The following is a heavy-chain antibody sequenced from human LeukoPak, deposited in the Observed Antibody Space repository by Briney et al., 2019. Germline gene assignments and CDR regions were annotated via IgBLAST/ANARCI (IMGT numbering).Heavy chain of an antibody. CDR2: INQDGSEK. CDR1: GFIFSSYW. D-gene: IGHD3-9*01. CDR3: ARDQTYYDILTGYYKKYYYYYMDV. V-gene: IGHV3-7*03. J-gene: IGHJ6*03. Sequence: PGGSLRLSCAASGFIFSSYWMSWVRQAPGKGLEWVANINQDGSEKYYVDSVKGRFTISRDNAKNSLYLQMNSLRAEDTAVYYCARDQTYYDILTGYYKKYYYYYMDVWGKGTTVTVSS.